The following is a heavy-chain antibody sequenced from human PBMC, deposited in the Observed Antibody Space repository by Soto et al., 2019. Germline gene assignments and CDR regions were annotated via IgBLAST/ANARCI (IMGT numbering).Heavy chain of an antibody. CDR2: INPSGGST. D-gene: IGHD6-25*01. J-gene: IGHJ4*02. CDR1: GYTFTSYY. CDR3: AREYTAATTLDY. Sequence: ASVKVSCKASGYTFTSYYMHWVRQAPGQGLGWMGIINPSGGSTSYAQKFQVRVTMTRDTSTSTVYMELSSLRSEDTAVYYCAREYTAATTLDYWAQGTLVPVSS. V-gene: IGHV1-46*01.